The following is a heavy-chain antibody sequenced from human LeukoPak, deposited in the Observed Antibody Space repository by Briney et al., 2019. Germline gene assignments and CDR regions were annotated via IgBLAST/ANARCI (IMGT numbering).Heavy chain of an antibody. V-gene: IGHV3-23*01. Sequence: GGSLRLSCAASGFSFRTYAMSWVRQAPGEGLEWVSAISDNSGRTYYADSVKGRFTISRDNSKNTLFVQMNSLRAEDTAVYYCAREYDSSWPSWGQGTLVTVSS. CDR2: ISDNSGRT. CDR3: AREYDSSWPS. D-gene: IGHD3-22*01. CDR1: GFSFRTYA. J-gene: IGHJ5*02.